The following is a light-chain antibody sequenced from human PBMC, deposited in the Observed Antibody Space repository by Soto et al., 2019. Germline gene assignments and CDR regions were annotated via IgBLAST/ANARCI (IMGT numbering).Light chain of an antibody. CDR1: QSVSSN. J-gene: IGKJ2*01. Sequence: EVVMTQSPATLSVSPGERATLSCRASQSVSSNLAWYQQKHGQAPRLLIYGASTRATGIPARFSGSGSGTEFTLTISSRQSEDFAVYYCQQYNNLPLYTFGQGTKLEIK. CDR3: QQYNNLPLYT. V-gene: IGKV3D-15*01. CDR2: GAS.